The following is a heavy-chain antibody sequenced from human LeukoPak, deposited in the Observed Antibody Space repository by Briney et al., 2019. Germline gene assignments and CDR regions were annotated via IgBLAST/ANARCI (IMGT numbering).Heavy chain of an antibody. V-gene: IGHV4-59*06. Sequence: SETLSLTCTVSGGSISSYYWSWIRQPPGKGLEWIAYIYYSGSTYYNPSLKSRFTISVDTSKNQFSLKLSSVTAADTAVYYCAKGYSYGTGYNWFDPWGQGTLVTVSS. CDR2: IYYSGST. J-gene: IGHJ5*02. CDR3: AKGYSYGTGYNWFDP. D-gene: IGHD5-18*01. CDR1: GGSISSYY.